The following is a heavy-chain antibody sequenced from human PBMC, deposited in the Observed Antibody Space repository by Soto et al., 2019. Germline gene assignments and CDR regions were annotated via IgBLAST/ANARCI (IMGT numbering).Heavy chain of an antibody. D-gene: IGHD2-2*01. V-gene: IGHV4-59*01. CDR2: NYYSGST. CDR1: GGSISSYY. Sequence: SETLSLTCTVSGGSISSYYWSWIRQPPGKGLEWIGYNYYSGSTNYNPSLKSRVTILVDTSKNQFSLKLRSVTAADTAVYFCARFCTTTSWYLNWFDPWGQGALVTVSS. J-gene: IGHJ5*02. CDR3: ARFCTTTSWYLNWFDP.